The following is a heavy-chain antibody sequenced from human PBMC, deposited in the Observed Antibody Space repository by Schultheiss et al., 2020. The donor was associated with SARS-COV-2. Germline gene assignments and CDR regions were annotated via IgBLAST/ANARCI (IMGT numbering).Heavy chain of an antibody. CDR1: GFTFSSYA. CDR2: ISYDGSNI. D-gene: IGHD1/OR15-1a*01. J-gene: IGHJ6*03. V-gene: IGHV3-30*04. CDR3: ATQGRVPPNKYYYYMDV. Sequence: GGSLRLSGAASGFTFSSYAMHWVRQAPGKGLEWVAVISYDGSNIYYADSVKGRFTISRDNSKNTLYLQMNSLRAEDTAVYYCATQGRVPPNKYYYYMDVWGKGTTVTVSS.